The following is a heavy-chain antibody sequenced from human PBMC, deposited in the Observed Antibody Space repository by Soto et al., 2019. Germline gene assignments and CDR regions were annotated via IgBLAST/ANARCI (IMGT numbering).Heavy chain of an antibody. CDR3: ARLASDVATTGTTLLDY. V-gene: IGHV4-59*11. J-gene: IGHJ4*02. CDR1: RGSIRGHY. Sequence: ETLSLTCTVSRGSIRGHYWSWMRQPPGKGLEWIGYIYYSGSTNYNPSLKSRVTISVDRSKNQFSLKLSSVTAADTAVYYCARLASDVATTGTTLLDYWGQGTLVTVSS. D-gene: IGHD1-1*01. CDR2: IYYSGST.